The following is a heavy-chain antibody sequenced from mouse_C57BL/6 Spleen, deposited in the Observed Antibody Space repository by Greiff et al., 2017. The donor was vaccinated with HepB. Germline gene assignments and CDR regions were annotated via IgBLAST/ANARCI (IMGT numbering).Heavy chain of an antibody. Sequence: EVKVEESGGGLVQPGGSMKLSCVASGFTFSNYWMNWVRQSPEKGLEWVAQIRLKSDNYATHYAESVKGRFTISRDDSKSSVYLQMNNLRAEDTGIYYCTGLGSSYFDYWGQGTTLTVSS. J-gene: IGHJ2*01. V-gene: IGHV6-3*01. D-gene: IGHD1-1*01. CDR2: IRLKSDNYAT. CDR1: GFTFSNYW. CDR3: TGLGSSYFDY.